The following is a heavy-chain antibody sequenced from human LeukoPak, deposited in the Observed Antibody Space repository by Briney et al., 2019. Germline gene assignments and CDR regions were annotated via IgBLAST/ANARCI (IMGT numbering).Heavy chain of an antibody. J-gene: IGHJ4*02. CDR1: GGSISSGGYY. D-gene: IGHD3-22*01. CDR3: ARGSPTYYYDSSGYYKYYFDY. CDR2: IYYSGST. Sequence: SETLSLTCTVSGGSISSGGYYWSWIRQHPGKGLEWIGYIYYSGSTYYNPSLKSRVTISVDTSKNQFSLKLSSVTAADTAVYYCARGSPTYYYDSSGYYKYYFDYWGQGTLVTVSS. V-gene: IGHV4-31*03.